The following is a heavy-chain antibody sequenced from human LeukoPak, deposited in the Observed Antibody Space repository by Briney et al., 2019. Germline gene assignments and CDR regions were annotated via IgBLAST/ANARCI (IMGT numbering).Heavy chain of an antibody. CDR2: IYHSGST. D-gene: IGHD3-22*01. CDR1: GGSISSGGYY. J-gene: IGHJ4*02. Sequence: SETLSLTCTVSGGSISSGGYYWSWIRQPPGKGLEWIGYIYHSGSTYYNPSLESRVAISADMSKNQISLKLTSVTAADTAVYYCARDRDSSGWFDYWGQGTLVTVSS. V-gene: IGHV4-30-2*01. CDR3: ARDRDSSGWFDY.